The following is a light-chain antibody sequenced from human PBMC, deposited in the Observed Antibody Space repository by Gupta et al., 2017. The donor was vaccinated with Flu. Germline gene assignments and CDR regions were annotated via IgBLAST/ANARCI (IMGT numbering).Light chain of an antibody. CDR3: SSYTSSSTRV. CDR1: SSDVGGYNY. CDR2: EVS. V-gene: IGLV2-14*01. J-gene: IGLJ1*01. Sequence: QSALTPPASGSGSPGKSLPISCTGTSSDVGGYNYVSWYQQHSGKAPKLMIYEVSNRPSGVSNRFSASKSGNTASLTISGLQAEDEADYYCSSYTSSSTRVFGTGTKVTVL.